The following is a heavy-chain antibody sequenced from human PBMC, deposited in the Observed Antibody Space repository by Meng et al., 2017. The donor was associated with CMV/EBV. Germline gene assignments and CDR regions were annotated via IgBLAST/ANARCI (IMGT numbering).Heavy chain of an antibody. CDR1: GGSSSSYY. D-gene: IGHD6-19*01. V-gene: IGHV4-4*07. J-gene: IGHJ4*02. Sequence: GPLQGSGPGLVKPSEPLSLTCLVSGGSSSSYYWGWIRQPAGKGLEWIGRIYTSGSTNYNPSLKSRVTMSVDTSKNQFPLKLSSVTAADTAVYYCARDSSGWYPHFDYWGQGTLVTVSS. CDR3: ARDSSGWYPHFDY. CDR2: IYTSGST.